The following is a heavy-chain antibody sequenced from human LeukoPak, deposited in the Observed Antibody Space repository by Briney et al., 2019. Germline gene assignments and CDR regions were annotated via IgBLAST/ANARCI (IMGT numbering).Heavy chain of an antibody. CDR1: GYTFIGYY. CDR3: ARASGYCTDTSCPDMDY. J-gene: IGHJ4*02. D-gene: IGHD2-2*01. V-gene: IGHV1-2*02. Sequence: GASVKVSCKASGYTFIGYYMHWVRQAPGQGLEWMGWINPNSGDTNYAQKFQGRVTMTRDKSITTTYMELNRLRSDDTAVYYCARASGYCTDTSCPDMDYWGQGTLVTVSS. CDR2: INPNSGDT.